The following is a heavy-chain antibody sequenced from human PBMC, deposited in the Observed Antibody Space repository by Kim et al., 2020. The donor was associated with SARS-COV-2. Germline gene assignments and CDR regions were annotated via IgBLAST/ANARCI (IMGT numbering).Heavy chain of an antibody. CDR1: GYKFRDYY. V-gene: IGHV1-2*02. CDR3: AKDPGGSNWYSIDF. J-gene: IGHJ3*01. Sequence: ASVKVSCKASGYKFRDYYIHWVRQAPGQGLEWMGWINPASGRTRYSQKFQGSVTLTRDTSVSTTYMEVRSLRSDDSAVYYCAKDPGGSNWYSIDFWGEGTMFIVS. CDR2: INPASGRT. D-gene: IGHD1-7*01.